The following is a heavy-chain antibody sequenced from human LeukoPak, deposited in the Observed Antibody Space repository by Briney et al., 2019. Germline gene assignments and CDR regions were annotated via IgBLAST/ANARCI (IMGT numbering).Heavy chain of an antibody. CDR1: GGSISSYY. J-gene: IGHJ4*02. D-gene: IGHD6-6*01. CDR3: ARLYFSIGIAAYDY. CDR2: ISGSGTI. Sequence: PSETLSLTCTVSGGSISSYYWSWIRQPAGKGLEWIGRISGSGTITYNPALQSRLTISIDTSKNQFSLKLMSVTAADTAVYYCARLYFSIGIAAYDYWGQGTLVTVSS. V-gene: IGHV4-4*07.